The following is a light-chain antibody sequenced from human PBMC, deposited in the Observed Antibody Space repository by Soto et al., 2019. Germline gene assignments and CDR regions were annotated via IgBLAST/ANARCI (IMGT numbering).Light chain of an antibody. J-gene: IGLJ2*01. Sequence: QSALTQPPSASGSPGQSVTISCTGTSSDVGGYNYVSWYQQHPGKAPRLMIFEVFKRPSGVPDRFSASKSGTSASLAISGLRSEDEADYYCTATDDRLTGPVFGGGTKLTVL. CDR1: SSDVGGYNY. CDR3: TATDDRLTGPV. CDR2: EVF. V-gene: IGLV2-8*01.